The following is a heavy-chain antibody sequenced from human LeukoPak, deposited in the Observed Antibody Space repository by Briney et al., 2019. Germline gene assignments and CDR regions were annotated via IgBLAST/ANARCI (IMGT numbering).Heavy chain of an antibody. V-gene: IGHV3-30-3*01. CDR3: ATTMVRELDY. D-gene: IGHD3-10*01. CDR2: ISYDGSNK. Sequence: GRSLRLSCAASGFTFSSYAMHWVRQAPGKGLEWVAVISYDGSNKYYADSVKGRFTISRDNSKNTLYLQMNSLRAEDTAVYYCATTMVRELDYWGQGTLVTVSS. CDR1: GFTFSSYA. J-gene: IGHJ4*02.